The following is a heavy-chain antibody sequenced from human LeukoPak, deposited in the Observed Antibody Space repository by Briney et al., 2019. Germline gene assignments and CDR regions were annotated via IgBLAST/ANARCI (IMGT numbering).Heavy chain of an antibody. Sequence: GGSLRLSCAASGFTFSSYAMSWVRQAPGKGLEWVSAISGSGGSTYYADSVKGRFTISRDNSKNTLYLQMNSLRAEDTAVYYCAKANGGYSYGYPEFDYWGQGTLVTVSS. D-gene: IGHD5-18*01. CDR2: ISGSGGST. CDR3: AKANGGYSYGYPEFDY. V-gene: IGHV3-23*01. J-gene: IGHJ4*02. CDR1: GFTFSSYA.